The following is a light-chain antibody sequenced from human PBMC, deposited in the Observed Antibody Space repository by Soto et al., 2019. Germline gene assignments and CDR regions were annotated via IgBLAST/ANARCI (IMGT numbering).Light chain of an antibody. CDR1: SSDVGTYNL. V-gene: IGLV2-23*01. J-gene: IGLJ6*01. CDR2: EGS. Sequence: QSALTQPASVCGSPGQSFTISCTGTSSDVGTYNLVSWYQHHPGKAPKLRVSEGSKRPSGVSNRFSGSKSGNTASLTISGLQAEDEADYYCCSYAGSSTYVFGTGTKLTVL. CDR3: CSYAGSSTYV.